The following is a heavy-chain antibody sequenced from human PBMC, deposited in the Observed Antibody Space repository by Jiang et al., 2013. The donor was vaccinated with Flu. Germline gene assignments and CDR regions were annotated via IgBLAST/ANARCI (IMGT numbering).Heavy chain of an antibody. Sequence: NSATWDWIRQSPSRGLEWLGRAYYRSKWFIDYGVSVKSRITVSPDTSKNQFSLQLTSVTPEDTAVYYCARRGDHNAYYDYWGQGTLVTVSS. V-gene: IGHV6-1*01. CDR2: AYYRSKWFI. D-gene: IGHD1-1*01. J-gene: IGHJ4*02. CDR1: NSAT. CDR3: ARRGDHNAYYDY.